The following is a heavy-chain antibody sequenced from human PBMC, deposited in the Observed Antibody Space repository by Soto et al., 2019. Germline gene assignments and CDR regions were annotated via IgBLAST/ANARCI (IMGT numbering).Heavy chain of an antibody. Sequence: QVQLVQSGAEVKKPGASVKVSCKASGYTFTSYGISWVRQAPGQGLEWMGWISAYNGNTNYAQKLQGRVTMTTDTSTSTAYMELRGLRSDDTAVYYCARVGHIVVVTAIMYYFDYWGQGTLVTVSS. J-gene: IGHJ4*02. CDR3: ARVGHIVVVTAIMYYFDY. CDR2: ISAYNGNT. V-gene: IGHV1-18*01. D-gene: IGHD2-21*02. CDR1: GYTFTSYG.